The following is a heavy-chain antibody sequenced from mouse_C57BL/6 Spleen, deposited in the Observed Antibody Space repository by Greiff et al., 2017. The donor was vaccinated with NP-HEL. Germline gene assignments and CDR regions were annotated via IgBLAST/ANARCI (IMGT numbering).Heavy chain of an antibody. D-gene: IGHD1-1*01. J-gene: IGHJ2*01. CDR2: ISGGGGNT. V-gene: IGHV5-9*01. CDR1: GFTFSSYT. CDR3: ARRGSRGYFDY. Sequence: EVQLVESGGGLVKPGGSLKLSCAASGFTFSSYTMSWVRQTPEKRLEWVATISGGGGNTYYPDSVKGRFTISRDNAKNTLYLQVSSLRSEDTALYYCARRGSRGYFDYWGQGTTLTVSS.